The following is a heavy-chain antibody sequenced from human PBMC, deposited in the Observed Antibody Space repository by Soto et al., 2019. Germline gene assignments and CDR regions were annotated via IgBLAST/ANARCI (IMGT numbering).Heavy chain of an antibody. CDR2: IYYSGTT. Sequence: LSLTGTLSGGSISSGDYYWSWIRQPPGKGLEWIGYIYYSGTTYYNPSLKSRVTISVDTSKNQFSLKVSSVTAADTAVYYCARALIQLWPHYYYGMDVWGQGTTVTVSS. J-gene: IGHJ6*02. V-gene: IGHV4-30-4*01. D-gene: IGHD5-18*01. CDR3: ARALIQLWPHYYYGMDV. CDR1: GGSISSGDYY.